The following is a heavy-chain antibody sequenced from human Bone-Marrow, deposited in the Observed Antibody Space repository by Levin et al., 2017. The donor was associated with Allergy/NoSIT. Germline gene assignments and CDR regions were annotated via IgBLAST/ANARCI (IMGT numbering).Heavy chain of an antibody. V-gene: IGHV4-59*01. CDR2: IYSTASS. CDR1: GVSINNYF. CDR3: ARAGDWESSVWYGTKDYAMEF. D-gene: IGHD6-19*01. J-gene: IGHJ6*02. Sequence: SETLSLTCNVSGVSINNYFWSWIRQPPGKGLEWIGYIYSTASSSYNPSLMNRVTMSIETSKNQSSFMLRSVTAADTAVYYCARAGDWESSVWYGTKDYAMEFWGQGTTVTVSS.